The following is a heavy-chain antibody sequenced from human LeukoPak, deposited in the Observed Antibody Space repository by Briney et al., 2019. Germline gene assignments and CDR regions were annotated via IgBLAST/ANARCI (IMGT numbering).Heavy chain of an antibody. CDR2: IIPIFGTA. CDR1: GYTFTSYD. J-gene: IGHJ6*03. V-gene: IGHV1-69*06. Sequence: VASVKVSCKASGYTFTSYDISWVRQAPGQGLEWMGGIIPIFGTANYAQKFQGRVTITADKSTSTAYMELSSLRSEDTAVYYCARDRGATVTYYYYYMDVWGKGTTVTVSS. CDR3: ARDRGATVTYYYYYMDV. D-gene: IGHD4-11*01.